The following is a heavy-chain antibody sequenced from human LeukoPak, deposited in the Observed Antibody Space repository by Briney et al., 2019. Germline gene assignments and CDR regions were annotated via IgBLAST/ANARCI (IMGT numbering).Heavy chain of an antibody. J-gene: IGHJ4*02. V-gene: IGHV4-4*02. CDR2: VHLNGAT. Sequence: PSETLSLTFTVSGGLIITTNWWSWVRQPPGNGLELIGEVHLNGATLYKPSLGKLDRMSIHNSENHMSLNLNSVTAADTAIYYCTRESGAFSPFGFWGEGTLVTVSS. CDR1: GGLIITTNW. CDR3: TRESGAFSPFGF. D-gene: IGHD1-26*01.